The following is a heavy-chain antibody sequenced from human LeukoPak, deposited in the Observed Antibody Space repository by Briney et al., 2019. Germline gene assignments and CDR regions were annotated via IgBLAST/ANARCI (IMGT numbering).Heavy chain of an antibody. D-gene: IGHD3-9*01. J-gene: IGHJ4*02. CDR2: IDYSGST. V-gene: IGHV4-59*01. CDR1: AGSISTYY. Sequence: ASETLSLTCTVSAGSISTYYWSWIRQPPRKGLEWIGYIDYSGSTNYNPSLKSRVTISVDTSKNQISLKLSSVTAADTAVYYCARSYYDIDFDYWGRGTLVTVSS. CDR3: ARSYYDIDFDY.